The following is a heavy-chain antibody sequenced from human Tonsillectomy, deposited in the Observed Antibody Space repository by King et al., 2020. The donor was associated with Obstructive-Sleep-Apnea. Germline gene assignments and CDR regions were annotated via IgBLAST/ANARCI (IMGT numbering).Heavy chain of an antibody. CDR2: ISSSSSYI. CDR3: ARFGEDIVVVPAAIPLGDYYYGMDV. Sequence: QLVQSGGGLVKPGGSLRLSCAASGFTFSSYSMNWVRQAPGKGLEWVSSISSSSSYIYYADSVKGRFTISRDNAKNSLYLQMNSLRAEDTAVYYCARFGEDIVVVPAAIPLGDYYYGMDVWGQGTTVTVSS. J-gene: IGHJ6*02. CDR1: GFTFSSYS. V-gene: IGHV3-21*01. D-gene: IGHD2-2*01.